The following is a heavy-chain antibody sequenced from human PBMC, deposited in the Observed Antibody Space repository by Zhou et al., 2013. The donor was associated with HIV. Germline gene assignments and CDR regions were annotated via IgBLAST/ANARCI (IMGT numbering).Heavy chain of an antibody. CDR1: GGTFSSYV. J-gene: IGHJ4*03. CDR2: IIPLFGTA. CDR3: ARGGAYYDSSGNGLGY. Sequence: QVQLVQSGAEVKKPGSSVKVSCKASGGTFSSYVISWVRQAPGQGLEWMGRIIPLFGTANYAQKFQGRVTITADESTSTAYMELSSLRSEDTAVYYCARGGAYYDSSGNGLGYWGRGNGWSPSPQ. V-gene: IGHV1-69*13. D-gene: IGHD3-22*01.